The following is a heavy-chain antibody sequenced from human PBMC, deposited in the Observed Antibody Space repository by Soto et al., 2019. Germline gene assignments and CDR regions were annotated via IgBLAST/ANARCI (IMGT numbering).Heavy chain of an antibody. V-gene: IGHV1-46*01. Sequence: QVQLVQSGAEVKKPGASVKVSCRSSGYTFTHYDIHWVRQAPGQGLEWLGILNPASGSTNYAQDFRGRVDLTMDTSTTTVYMELSGLRAEDTAIFYCARDLAEGDHWGQGTLVNVSS. CDR2: LNPASGST. J-gene: IGHJ4*02. D-gene: IGHD3-3*02. CDR3: ARDLAEGDH. CDR1: GYTFTHYD.